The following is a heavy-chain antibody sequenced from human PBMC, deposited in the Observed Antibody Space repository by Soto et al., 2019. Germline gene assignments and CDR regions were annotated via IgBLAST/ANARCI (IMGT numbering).Heavy chain of an antibody. Sequence: QVQLQQWGAGLLKPSETLSLTCAVYGGSFSGYYWSWIRQPPGKGLEWIGEINHSGSTNYNPSLKGRVTISVDKSKNQFSLKLSSVTDADTAVYYCARTGIAGAGLKYFQHWGQGTLVTVSS. CDR2: INHSGST. D-gene: IGHD6-19*01. J-gene: IGHJ1*01. V-gene: IGHV4-34*01. CDR1: GGSFSGYY. CDR3: ARTGIAGAGLKYFQH.